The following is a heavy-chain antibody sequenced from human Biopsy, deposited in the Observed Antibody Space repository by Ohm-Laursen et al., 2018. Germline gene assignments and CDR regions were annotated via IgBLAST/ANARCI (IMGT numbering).Heavy chain of an antibody. J-gene: IGHJ4*02. CDR2: MNHGGST. D-gene: IGHD1-20*01. CDR1: GGSFSGYY. CDR3: ARGSNWNDWSFDY. Sequence: GTLSLTCVVYGGSFSGYYWSWIRQPPGKGLEWIGEMNHGGSTNYNSSLKSRVTISVYTSKNQFSLKLNSVTAADTAVYYCARGSNWNDWSFDYWGQGTVVTVPS. V-gene: IGHV4-34*01.